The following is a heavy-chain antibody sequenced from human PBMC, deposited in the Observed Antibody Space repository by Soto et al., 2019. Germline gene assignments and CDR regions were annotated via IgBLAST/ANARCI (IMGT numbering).Heavy chain of an antibody. D-gene: IGHD3-10*01. Sequence: QVQVVQSGVEVRRPGSSVKVSCKASGDTCKNCVISWVRHAPGQGLEWMGGIIPLFGTTDFAQRFQGRLTITTDESTTTAYMELSRLRSEDTATYYCAAELGFGKLSVVWGQGTTVIVSS. CDR1: GDTCKNCV. CDR3: AAELGFGKLSVV. J-gene: IGHJ6*02. V-gene: IGHV1-69*01. CDR2: IIPLFGTT.